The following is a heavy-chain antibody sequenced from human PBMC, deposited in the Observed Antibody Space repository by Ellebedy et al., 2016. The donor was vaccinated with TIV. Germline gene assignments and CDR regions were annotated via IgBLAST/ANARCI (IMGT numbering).Heavy chain of an antibody. CDR2: ISGSGDTI. CDR1: GFTFSSYT. V-gene: IGHV3-23*01. Sequence: GESLKISXAASGFTFSSYTMAWVRQAPGKGLEWVSVISGSGDTIYYADSVKGRFTISRDNSNNTLSLQLNSLRAEDTAVYYCAKSLTWIKLWLGPDYWGQGTLVTVSS. J-gene: IGHJ4*02. CDR3: AKSLTWIKLWLGPDY. D-gene: IGHD5-18*01.